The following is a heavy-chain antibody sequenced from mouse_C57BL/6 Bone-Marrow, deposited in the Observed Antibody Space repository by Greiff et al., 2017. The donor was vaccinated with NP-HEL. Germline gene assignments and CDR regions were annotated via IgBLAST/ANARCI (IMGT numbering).Heavy chain of an antibody. D-gene: IGHD2-3*01. Sequence: EVKLVESGPELVKPGASVKISCKASGYSFTGYYMHWVKQSHGNILDWIGYIYPYNGVSSYNQKFKGKATLTVDKSSSTAYMELRSLTSEDSAVYYCAKENYDGYYKDWYFDVWGTGTTVTVSS. CDR3: AKENYDGYYKDWYFDV. V-gene: IGHV1-31*01. J-gene: IGHJ1*03. CDR2: IYPYNGVS. CDR1: GYSFTGYY.